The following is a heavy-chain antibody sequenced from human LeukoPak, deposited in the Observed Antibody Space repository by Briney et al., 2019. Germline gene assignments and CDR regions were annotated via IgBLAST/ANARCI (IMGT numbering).Heavy chain of an antibody. CDR1: GGSFSDYY. J-gene: IGHJ5*02. CDR2: INHSGST. V-gene: IGHV4-34*01. CDR3: TRRLFAADENWNWFDP. Sequence: SETLSLTCAVYGGSFSDYYWNWIRQPPGKGLEWIGEINHSGSTNYNPSLKSRVTISIDTSKNHFSLKLSSVTAADTAVYYCTRRLFAADENWNWFDPWGRGTLVTVSS. D-gene: IGHD6-13*01.